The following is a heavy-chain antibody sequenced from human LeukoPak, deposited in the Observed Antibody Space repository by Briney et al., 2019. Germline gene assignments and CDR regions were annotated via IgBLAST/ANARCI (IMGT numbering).Heavy chain of an antibody. CDR1: GGSISSSSYY. D-gene: IGHD6-6*01. CDR3: ARGKRIAAQNHGGLDY. J-gene: IGHJ4*02. CDR2: IYYSGST. V-gene: IGHV4-39*07. Sequence: SETLSLTCTVSGGSISSSSYYWGWIRQPPGKGLEWIGSIYYSGSTYYNPSLKSRVTISVDTSKNQFSLKLSSVTAADTAVYYCARGKRIAAQNHGGLDYWGQGTLVTVSS.